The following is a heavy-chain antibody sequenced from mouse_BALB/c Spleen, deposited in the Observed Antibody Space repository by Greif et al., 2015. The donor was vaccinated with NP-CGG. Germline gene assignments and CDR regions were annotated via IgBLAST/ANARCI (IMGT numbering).Heavy chain of an antibody. V-gene: IGHV1-4*01. CDR2: INPSSGYT. D-gene: IGHD2-1*01. CDR1: GYTFTSYT. CDR3: AREGGNPYAMDY. J-gene: IGHJ4*01. Sequence: VQLQQSGAGLARPGASVRMSCKASGYTFTSYTMHWVKQRPGQGLEWIGYINPSSGYTNYNQKFKDKATLTADKSSSTAYMQLSSLTSEDSAVYYCAREGGNPYAMDYWGQGTSVTVSS.